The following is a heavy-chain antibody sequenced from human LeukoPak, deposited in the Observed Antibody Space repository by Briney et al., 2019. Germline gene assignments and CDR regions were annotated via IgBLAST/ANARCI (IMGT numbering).Heavy chain of an antibody. Sequence: ASVKVSCKVSGYTLTELSMHWVRQAPGKGLEWMGGFDPEDGETIYAQKFQGRVTMTEDTSTDTAYMELSSLRSEDTAVYYCATEGERASYGDYVSHFQHWGQGTLVTVSS. V-gene: IGHV1-24*01. CDR1: GYTLTELS. CDR3: ATEGERASYGDYVSHFQH. CDR2: FDPEDGET. J-gene: IGHJ1*01. D-gene: IGHD4-17*01.